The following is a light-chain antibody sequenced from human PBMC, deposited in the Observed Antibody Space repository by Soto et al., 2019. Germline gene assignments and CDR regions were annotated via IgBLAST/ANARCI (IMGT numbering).Light chain of an antibody. J-gene: IGLJ3*02. CDR2: EDT. CDR3: CSYAGSRTWV. CDR1: ASDVGTYNL. Sequence: QSALTQPASVVGSPGQSITISCSGTASDVGTYNLVSWYQHHPGKAPKLIIYEDTERPAGVSFRFFGSKSGNTASLTISGLQADDEADYHCCSYAGSRTWVFGGGTNVTVL. V-gene: IGLV2-23*01.